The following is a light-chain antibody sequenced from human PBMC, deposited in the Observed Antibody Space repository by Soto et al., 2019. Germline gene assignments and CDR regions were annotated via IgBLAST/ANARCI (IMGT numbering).Light chain of an antibody. Sequence: QSVLTQPASVSGSPGQSITISCTGTSSDIGAYKYVSWYQQHPGRAPKLMTYEVIHRPSGVSSRFSGSKSGKTASLSISGLQADDEADYYCSSYTSSRTLVFGGGTKVTVL. CDR2: EVI. V-gene: IGLV2-14*01. J-gene: IGLJ2*01. CDR1: SSDIGAYKY. CDR3: SSYTSSRTLV.